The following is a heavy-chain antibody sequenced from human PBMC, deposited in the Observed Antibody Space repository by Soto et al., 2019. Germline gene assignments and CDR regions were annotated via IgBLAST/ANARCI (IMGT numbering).Heavy chain of an antibody. J-gene: IGHJ4*02. CDR1: GGAFSGYY. CDR2: INHSGST. V-gene: IGHV4-34*01. CDR3: ARAWYSSSLYYFDY. Sequence: PSETLSLTCAVYGGAFSGYYWSWIRQPPGKGLEWMGEINHSGSTNYNPSLKSRVTISVDTSKNQFSLKLSSVTAADTAVYYCARAWYSSSLYYFDYWGQGTLVTVSS. D-gene: IGHD6-6*01.